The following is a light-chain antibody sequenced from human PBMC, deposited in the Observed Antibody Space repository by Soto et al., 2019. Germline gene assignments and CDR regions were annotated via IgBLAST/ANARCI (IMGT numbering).Light chain of an antibody. J-gene: IGKJ1*01. Sequence: EIVLTQSPVTLSLSPGDRATLSCRASQTVSTYLAWYQQKPGQAPRLLIYDASNRATGIPARFSASGSGTDFTLTISSLEPEDSAVYYCQQRSSWWTFGQGTKVEIK. CDR3: QQRSSWWT. CDR1: QTVSTY. V-gene: IGKV3-11*01. CDR2: DAS.